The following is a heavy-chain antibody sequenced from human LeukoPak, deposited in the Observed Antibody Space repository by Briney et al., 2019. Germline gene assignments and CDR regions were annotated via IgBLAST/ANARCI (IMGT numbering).Heavy chain of an antibody. CDR3: ARETGPSTVTTLEYAFDI. D-gene: IGHD4-17*01. V-gene: IGHV4-4*02. CDR1: GGSILTTNW. Sequence: TSGTLSLTCAVSGGSILTTNWWSWVRQPPGKGLEWIGEVHLSGTSNYNPSLKSRVSMSIDKSKNQLSLKLTSVTAADTAVYYCARETGPSTVTTLEYAFDIWGQGTMVTVSS. CDR2: VHLSGTS. J-gene: IGHJ3*02.